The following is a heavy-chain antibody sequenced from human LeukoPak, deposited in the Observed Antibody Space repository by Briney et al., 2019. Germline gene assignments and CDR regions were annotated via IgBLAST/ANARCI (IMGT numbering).Heavy chain of an antibody. D-gene: IGHD3-10*01. CDR1: GGSFSGYY. CDR2: INHSGST. V-gene: IGHV4-34*01. J-gene: IGHJ4*02. CDR3: AGPLHYYGSGSRPRAIDY. Sequence: KPSETLSLTCAVYGGSFSGYYWSWIRQPPRKRLEWIGEINHSGSTNYNPSLKSRVTISVDTSKNQFSLKLSSVTAADTAVYYCAGPLHYYGSGSRPRAIDYWGQGTLVTVSS.